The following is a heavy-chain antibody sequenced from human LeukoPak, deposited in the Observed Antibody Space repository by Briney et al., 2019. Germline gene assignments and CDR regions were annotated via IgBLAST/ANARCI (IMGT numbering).Heavy chain of an antibody. CDR3: GRDSRGDILTGYYGMAV. J-gene: IGHJ6*02. D-gene: IGHD3-9*01. V-gene: IGHV3-33*01. CDR2: IWYDGSNK. Sequence: GGSLRLSCAASGFTFSTYGMHGVRQAPGKGLEWVAVIWYDGSNKYYADSVKGRFTISRDNSKSTLYLQMNSLRAEDTAVYFCGRDSRGDILTGYYGMAVWGQGTTVTVFS. CDR1: GFTFSTYG.